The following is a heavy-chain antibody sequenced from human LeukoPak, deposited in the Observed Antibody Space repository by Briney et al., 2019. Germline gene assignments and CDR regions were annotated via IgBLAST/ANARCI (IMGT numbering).Heavy chain of an antibody. V-gene: IGHV3-11*04. Sequence: GSLRLSCAASGFTFSDSYMTWIRQAPGKGLEWVSYISNSGNTIYYADSVKGRFTISRDNAMSSLYLQMNSLRAEDTAVYYCGRGHWGLDYWGQGTLVTISS. CDR1: GFTFSDSY. D-gene: IGHD7-27*01. J-gene: IGHJ4*02. CDR2: ISNSGNTI. CDR3: GRGHWGLDY.